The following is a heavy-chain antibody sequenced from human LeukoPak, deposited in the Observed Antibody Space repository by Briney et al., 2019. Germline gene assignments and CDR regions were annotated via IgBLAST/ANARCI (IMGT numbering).Heavy chain of an antibody. Sequence: GGSLRLSCAASGFTFSSYGMHWVRQAPGKGLEWVAVISYDGSNKYYADSVKGRFTISRDNSKNTLYLQMNSLRAEDTAVYYCARDCSSTSCYTWRWFDPWGQGTLVTVSS. J-gene: IGHJ5*02. CDR2: ISYDGSNK. CDR1: GFTFSSYG. CDR3: ARDCSSTSCYTWRWFDP. D-gene: IGHD2-2*02. V-gene: IGHV3-30*03.